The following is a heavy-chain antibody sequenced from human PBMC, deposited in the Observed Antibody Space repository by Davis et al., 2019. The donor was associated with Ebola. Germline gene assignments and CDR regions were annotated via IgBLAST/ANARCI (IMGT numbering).Heavy chain of an antibody. Sequence: PGGSLRISCAASGFTFSSYAMHWVRQAPGKGLEWVAVISYDGSNKYCADSVKGRFTISRDNSKNTLYLQMNSLRAEDTAVYYCARDQYDILTGYLGYWGQGTLVTVSS. J-gene: IGHJ4*02. D-gene: IGHD3-9*01. V-gene: IGHV3-30-3*01. CDR2: ISYDGSNK. CDR3: ARDQYDILTGYLGY. CDR1: GFTFSSYA.